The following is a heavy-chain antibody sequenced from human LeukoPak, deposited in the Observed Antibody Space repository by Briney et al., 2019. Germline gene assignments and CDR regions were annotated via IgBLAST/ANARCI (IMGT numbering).Heavy chain of an antibody. D-gene: IGHD4-11*01. V-gene: IGHV4-38-2*01. CDR3: ARNRSLTTTPGFDH. CDR1: GYSIRSGDY. CDR2: IYHSGST. Sequence: PSETLSLTCAVSGYSIRSGDYWGWIRQSPGKGLEWIGSIYHSGSTHYNPSLKSRVTISVDTSKNQFSLMLSSVTAADTAVYYCARNRSLTTTPGFDHWGQGTLVTVSS. J-gene: IGHJ4*02.